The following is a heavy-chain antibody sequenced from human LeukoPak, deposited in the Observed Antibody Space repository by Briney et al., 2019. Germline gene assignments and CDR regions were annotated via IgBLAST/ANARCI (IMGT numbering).Heavy chain of an antibody. CDR1: GGSISSSSYY. Sequence: PSETLSLTCTVSGGSISSSSYYWGWIRQPPGKGLEWIGSIYYSGSTYYNPSLKSRVTISVDTSKNQFSLKLSSVTAADTAVYYCAKIVVVPAAMPSAFDIWGQGTMVTVSS. J-gene: IGHJ3*02. CDR3: AKIVVVPAAMPSAFDI. D-gene: IGHD2-2*01. CDR2: IYYSGST. V-gene: IGHV4-39*01.